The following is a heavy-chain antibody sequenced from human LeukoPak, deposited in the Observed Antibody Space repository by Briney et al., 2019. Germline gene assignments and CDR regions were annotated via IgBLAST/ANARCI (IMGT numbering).Heavy chain of an antibody. V-gene: IGHV3-20*04. CDR3: ARDWAPYYYGSGSYDY. J-gene: IGHJ4*02. CDR2: INWNGGST. Sequence: WGSLRLSCAASGFTFDDYGMSWVRQAPGKGLEWVSGINWNGGSTGYADSVKGRFTISRDNAKNSLYLQMNSLRAEDTALYYCARDWAPYYYGSGSYDYWGQGTLVTVSS. CDR1: GFTFDDYG. D-gene: IGHD3-10*01.